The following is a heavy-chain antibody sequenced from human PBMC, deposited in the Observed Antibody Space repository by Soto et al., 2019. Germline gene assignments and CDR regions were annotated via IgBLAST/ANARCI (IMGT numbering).Heavy chain of an antibody. J-gene: IGHJ6*04. CDR3: ARDDALRFSGV. D-gene: IGHD3-3*01. Sequence: QLVESGGGLVQPGGSLRLSCAASGFTFSSYWMSWVRQAPGKGLEWVANIKQDGSEKYYVDSVKGRFTISRDNAKNSLYLQINSLRAEDTAVYYFARDDALRFSGVWGKGTTVTVSS. CDR1: GFTFSSYW. V-gene: IGHV3-7*03. CDR2: IKQDGSEK.